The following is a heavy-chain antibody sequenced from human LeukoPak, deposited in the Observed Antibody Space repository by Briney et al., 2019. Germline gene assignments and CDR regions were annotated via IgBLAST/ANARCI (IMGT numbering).Heavy chain of an antibody. J-gene: IGHJ4*02. V-gene: IGHV3-23*01. CDR2: ISGSGGST. CDR3: AKDLAVRERDFDY. D-gene: IGHD3-10*01. Sequence: GGSLRLSCAASGFTFSSYGMHWVRQAPGKGLEWVSAISGSGGSTYYADSVKGRFTISRDNSKNTLYLQMNSLRAEDTAVYYCAKDLAVRERDFDYWGQGTLVTVSS. CDR1: GFTFSSYG.